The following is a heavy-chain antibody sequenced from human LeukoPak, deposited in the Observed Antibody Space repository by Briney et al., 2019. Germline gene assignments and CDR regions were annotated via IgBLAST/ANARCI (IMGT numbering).Heavy chain of an antibody. J-gene: IGHJ4*02. CDR1: GDSFIRHT. CDR2: ISSSVSPI. Sequence: GGSLRLSCVGSGDSFIRHTMIWVRRAPGKGLEWIAYISSSVSPIYYADSVKGRSTVSRDNARTSLFLHMNSLRAEDTAVYYCAREYDSRARFDSWGQGTLVTVSS. D-gene: IGHD6-13*01. V-gene: IGHV3-48*01. CDR3: AREYDSRARFDS.